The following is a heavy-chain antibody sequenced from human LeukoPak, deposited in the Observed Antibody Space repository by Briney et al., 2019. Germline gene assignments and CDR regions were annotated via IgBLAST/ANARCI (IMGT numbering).Heavy chain of an antibody. D-gene: IGHD6-19*01. J-gene: IGHJ4*02. V-gene: IGHV1-2*02. CDR3: ARAIGGYSSGFKPDY. Sequence: GASVKVSCRASGYTFNGNFLHWVRQAPGQGLEWMGWINPNSGGTNYAQKFQGRVTMTRDMSTSTVYMELSSLRSEDTAVYYCARAIGGYSSGFKPDYWGQGTLVTVSS. CDR1: GYTFNGNF. CDR2: INPNSGGT.